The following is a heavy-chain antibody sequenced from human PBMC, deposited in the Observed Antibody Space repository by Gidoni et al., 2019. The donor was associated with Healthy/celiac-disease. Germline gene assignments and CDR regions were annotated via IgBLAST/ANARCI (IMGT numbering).Heavy chain of an antibody. D-gene: IGHD2-8*02. CDR1: GFTFSSYW. Sequence: EVQLVESGGGLVQPGGSLRLSCAASGFTFSSYWMSWVRQAPGKGLEGVANIKQDGSEKYYVDSVKGRFTISRDNAKNSLYLQMNSLRAEDTAVYYCARDHCTGGVCPDYWGQGTLVTVSS. V-gene: IGHV3-7*01. CDR3: ARDHCTGGVCPDY. CDR2: IKQDGSEK. J-gene: IGHJ4*02.